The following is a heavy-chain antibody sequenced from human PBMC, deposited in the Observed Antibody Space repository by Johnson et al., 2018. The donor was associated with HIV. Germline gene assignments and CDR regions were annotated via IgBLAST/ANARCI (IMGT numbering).Heavy chain of an antibody. V-gene: IGHV3-25*05. CDR2: VNPNGGST. Sequence: VQLVESGGGLAKPAWSPRLSCAASQFTFSTYYMNCVRQAPGNGLALVGQVNPNGGSTGYADSVKGRFTISRDNTKNSLYLQMNSLRAEDTALYYCARDGAGYNFWSDYRSDVFDIWGQGTVVTVSS. J-gene: IGHJ3*02. CDR3: ARDGAGYNFWSDYRSDVFDI. D-gene: IGHD3-3*01. CDR1: QFTFSTYY.